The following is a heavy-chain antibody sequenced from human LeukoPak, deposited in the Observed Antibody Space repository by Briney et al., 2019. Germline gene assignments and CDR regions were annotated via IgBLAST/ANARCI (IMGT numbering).Heavy chain of an antibody. V-gene: IGHV3-23*01. D-gene: IGHD3-9*01. J-gene: IGHJ1*01. CDR1: GFTFSSYA. CDR3: AISTVGRYFDWLPNAEYFQH. CDR2: ISGSGGST. Sequence: VGSLRLSCAASGFTFSSYAMSWVRQAPGKGLEWVSAISGSGGSTYYADSVKGRFTISRGNSKNTLYLQMNSLRAEDTAVYYCAISTVGRYFDWLPNAEYFQHWGQGTLVTVSS.